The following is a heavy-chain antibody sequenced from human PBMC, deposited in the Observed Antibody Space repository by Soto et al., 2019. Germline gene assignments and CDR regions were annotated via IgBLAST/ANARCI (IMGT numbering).Heavy chain of an antibody. CDR2: IFHSGST. V-gene: IGHV4-59*08. CDR3: ARQRTSVVTQAYFDV. CDR1: GGSVRSYY. D-gene: IGHD2-21*02. Sequence: SETLSLTCTVSGGSVRSYYWSWIRQPPGKGLEWIGYIFHSGSTNYNPSLKSRVTISLDTSMSQFSLKLKSVTAADTALYFCARQRTSVVTQAYFDVWGPGSLVTVSS. J-gene: IGHJ4*02.